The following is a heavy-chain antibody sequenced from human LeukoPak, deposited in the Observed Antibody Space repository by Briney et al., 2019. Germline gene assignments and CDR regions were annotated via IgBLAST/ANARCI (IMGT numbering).Heavy chain of an antibody. J-gene: IGHJ1*01. CDR3: AKDRAGYCSSTSCYSLHFQH. V-gene: IGHV3-23*01. CDR1: GFTFSSYA. CDR2: ISGSGGST. Sequence: GGSLRLSCAASGFTFSSYAMSWVRQAPGKGLEWVSAISGSGGSTYYADSVKGRFTISRDNSKNTLYLQMNSLRAEDTAVYYCAKDRAGYCSSTSCYSLHFQHWGQGTLATVSS. D-gene: IGHD2-2*02.